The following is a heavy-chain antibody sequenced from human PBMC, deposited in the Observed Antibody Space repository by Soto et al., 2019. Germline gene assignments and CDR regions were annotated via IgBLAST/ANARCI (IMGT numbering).Heavy chain of an antibody. J-gene: IGHJ4*02. CDR3: AKRACSTASCTYFDY. CDR2: ISGTDGST. Sequence: GGSLRLSCAASGFTFRTNDMSWVRQAPGKGLEWVSGISGTDGSTSYIDSVKGRFTISRDDSENTLFLQMNGLRAEDTAVYYCAKRACSTASCTYFDYWGQGTLVTVSS. V-gene: IGHV3-23*01. D-gene: IGHD2-2*01. CDR1: GFTFRTND.